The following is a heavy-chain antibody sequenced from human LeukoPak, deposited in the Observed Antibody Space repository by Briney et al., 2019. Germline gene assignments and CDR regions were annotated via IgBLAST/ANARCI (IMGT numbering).Heavy chain of an antibody. CDR2: ISYDGTNK. D-gene: IGHD3-22*01. Sequence: GGSLRLSCAASGFTFSSYAMHWVRQPPGKGLEWVAVISYDGTNKYYADSVKGRFTISRDNSKNTLYMQMNSLRAEDTAVYYCAKVINSGYYYYFDYWGQGTLVTVSS. CDR3: AKVINSGYYYYFDY. CDR1: GFTFSSYA. J-gene: IGHJ4*02. V-gene: IGHV3-30-3*01.